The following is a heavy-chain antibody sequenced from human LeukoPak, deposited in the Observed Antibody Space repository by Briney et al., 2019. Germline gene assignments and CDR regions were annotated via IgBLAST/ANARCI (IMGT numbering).Heavy chain of an antibody. V-gene: IGHV3-30*18. Sequence: PGGSLRLSCAASGFIFSSYGMHWVRQAPGKGLEWVAVISYDGSNKYYADSVKGRFTISRDNSKNTLYLQMNSLRAEDTAVYYCAKDSQFYRGVRGVIPDYWGQGTLVTVSS. J-gene: IGHJ4*02. CDR3: AKDSQFYRGVRGVIPDY. CDR1: GFIFSSYG. D-gene: IGHD3-10*01. CDR2: ISYDGSNK.